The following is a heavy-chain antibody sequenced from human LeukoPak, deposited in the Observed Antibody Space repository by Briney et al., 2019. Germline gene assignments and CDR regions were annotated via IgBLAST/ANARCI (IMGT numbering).Heavy chain of an antibody. CDR1: GFTFRCYA. D-gene: IGHD3-22*01. CDR2: QSGSGGST. V-gene: IGHV3-23*01. Sequence: GESLRPSCAAYGFTFRCYAMSWVPQAPGKGREWVSTQSGSGGSTSYTNSVKGRFNISKENSKNTLYLQMNSLRAEDTAVYYCAKAFGVTMLVVVIAPLDYWGQGTLVTVSS. CDR3: AKAFGVTMLVVVIAPLDY. J-gene: IGHJ4*02.